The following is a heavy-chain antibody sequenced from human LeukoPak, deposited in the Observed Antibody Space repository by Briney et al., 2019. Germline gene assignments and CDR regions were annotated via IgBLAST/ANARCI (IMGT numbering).Heavy chain of an antibody. V-gene: IGHV1-2*02. J-gene: IGHJ5*02. CDR3: ARGKLAAPGRTGYNWFDP. CDR2: INPNSGGT. Sequence: ASVKVSCKASGYTFTGYHIHWVRQAPGQGLEWMGWINPNSGGTNYAQKFQGRVTMPRDTSITTAYMELSGLRSDDTAIYYCARGKLAAPGRTGYNWFDPWGQGTLVTVSS. D-gene: IGHD6-13*01. CDR1: GYTFTGYH.